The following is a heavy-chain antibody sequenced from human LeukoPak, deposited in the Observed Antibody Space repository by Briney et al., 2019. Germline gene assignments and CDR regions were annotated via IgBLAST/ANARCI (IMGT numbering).Heavy chain of an antibody. D-gene: IGHD6-13*01. V-gene: IGHV3-72*01. CDR1: GFTFSDHK. CDR3: AREVAAAGPDY. Sequence: GGSLRLSCAASGFTFSDHKMDWVRQAPGKGLEWVGRIRSKADSYTTEYAASVKGRFTISRDNSKNTLYLQMNSLRAEDTAVYYCAREVAAAGPDYWGQGTLVTVSS. J-gene: IGHJ4*02. CDR2: IRSKADSYTT.